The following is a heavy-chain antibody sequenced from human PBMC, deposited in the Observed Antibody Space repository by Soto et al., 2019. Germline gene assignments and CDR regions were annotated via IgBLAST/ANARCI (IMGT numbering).Heavy chain of an antibody. V-gene: IGHV1-3*01. Sequence: GASVKVSCKASGYTFTSYAMHWVRQAPGQRLEWMGWINAGNGNTKYSQKFQGRVTITRDTSASTAYMEPSSLRSEGTAVYYCARAGIVAVAGTLLTDAFDIWGQGTMVTVSS. CDR1: GYTFTSYA. CDR2: INAGNGNT. D-gene: IGHD6-19*01. J-gene: IGHJ3*02. CDR3: ARAGIVAVAGTLLTDAFDI.